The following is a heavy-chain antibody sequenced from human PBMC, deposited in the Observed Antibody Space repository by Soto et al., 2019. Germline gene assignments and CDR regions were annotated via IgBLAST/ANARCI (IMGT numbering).Heavy chain of an antibody. V-gene: IGHV4-59*01. CDR3: ARGFQWTRVVTSLPMDV. CDR2: IGNSGST. J-gene: IGHJ6*03. D-gene: IGHD3-3*01. Sequence: PSETLSLTCTVSGDSISSYYWSWIRQPPGQGLEWIGYIGNSGSTSYNPSLESRVTISVDTSNTQSSLKLRSVTAADTAVYYCARGFQWTRVVTSLPMDVWGKGTTVTVSS. CDR1: GDSISSYY.